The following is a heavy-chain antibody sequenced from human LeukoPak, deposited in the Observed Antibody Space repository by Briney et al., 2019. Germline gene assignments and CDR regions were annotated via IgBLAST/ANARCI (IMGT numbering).Heavy chain of an antibody. Sequence: GGSLRLSCAASGFTFSSSALSWVRQAPGKGLEWVSAVSGSGDRIDYADSVKGRFAVSRDNSKDTLFLQMSSLRAEDTAVYFCATGPPFDNWGQGTLVTVST. CDR3: ATGPPFDN. CDR1: GFTFSSSA. V-gene: IGHV3-23*01. CDR2: VSGSGDRI. J-gene: IGHJ4*02.